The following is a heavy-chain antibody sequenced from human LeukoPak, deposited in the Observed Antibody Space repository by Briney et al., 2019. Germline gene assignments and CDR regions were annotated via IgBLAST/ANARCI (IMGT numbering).Heavy chain of an antibody. CDR1: GYTFNGYY. CDR3: ARLPRNYGDYVAY. V-gene: IGHV1-2*04. J-gene: IGHJ4*02. Sequence: ASVKVSCKASGYTFNGYYMHWVRQAPGQGLEWMGWINPNSGGTNYAQKFQGWVTVTRDTSISTAYMELSRLRSDDTAIYYCARLPRNYGDYVAYWGQGTLVTVSS. CDR2: INPNSGGT. D-gene: IGHD4-17*01.